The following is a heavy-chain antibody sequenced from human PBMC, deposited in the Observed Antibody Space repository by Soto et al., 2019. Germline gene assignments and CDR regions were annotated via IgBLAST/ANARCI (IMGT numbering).Heavy chain of an antibody. D-gene: IGHD6-19*01. CDR3: AKESLKTPVTGPVDC. CDR2: ITGSGGSA. V-gene: IGHV3-23*01. Sequence: GGSLCLSCTASGFTFSSYALSWVRQAPGKWLKGGASITGSGGSAYSADSVKGRGTISRDNSKNTLYRQRSSLRAEDTAVYYCAKESLKTPVTGPVDCWGQGTVVTVSS. CDR1: GFTFSSYA. J-gene: IGHJ4*02.